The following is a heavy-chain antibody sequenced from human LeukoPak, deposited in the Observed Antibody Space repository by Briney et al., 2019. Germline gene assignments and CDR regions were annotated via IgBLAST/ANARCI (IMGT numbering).Heavy chain of an antibody. CDR3: ARMNLVGSSAPRDY. CDR1: GFTFSSYS. V-gene: IGHV3-21*01. CDR2: ISGSSYYI. D-gene: IGHD1-26*01. J-gene: IGHJ4*02. Sequence: TGGSLRLSCAASGFTFSSYSMNWVRQAPGKGLEWVSSISGSSYYIYYADSVKGRFTISRDNAKNSLYLQMNSLRAEDTAVYYCARMNLVGSSAPRDYWGQGTLVTVSS.